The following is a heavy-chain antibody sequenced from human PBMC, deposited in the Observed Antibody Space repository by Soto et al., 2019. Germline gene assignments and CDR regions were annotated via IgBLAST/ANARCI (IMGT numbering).Heavy chain of an antibody. CDR3: AKEMYPRTVLDSSSPWGDY. Sequence: GSLRLSCAVSGFTFSDYGMHWVRQAPGKGLEWVAVMSYAGSYKYYADSVKGRFTISRDLSGNTLFLQMNSLRLEDTAVYFCAKEMYPRTVLDSSSPWGDYWGQGTLVTVSS. CDR2: MSYAGSYK. J-gene: IGHJ4*02. V-gene: IGHV3-30*18. D-gene: IGHD6-6*01. CDR1: GFTFSDYG.